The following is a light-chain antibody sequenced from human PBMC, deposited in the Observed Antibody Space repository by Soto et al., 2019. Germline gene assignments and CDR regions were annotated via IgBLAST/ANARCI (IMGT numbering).Light chain of an antibody. Sequence: EIVLTQSPGTLSLSPGERATLSCRASHTISSSYLAWYQQKPGQAPRLLMYGISRRATGIPDRFSGSGSGTDFTLTLSSMETEDFAVYYCQQYGSSPQTLGPGTKVDIK. J-gene: IGKJ1*01. CDR2: GIS. CDR3: QQYGSSPQT. CDR1: HTISSSY. V-gene: IGKV3-20*01.